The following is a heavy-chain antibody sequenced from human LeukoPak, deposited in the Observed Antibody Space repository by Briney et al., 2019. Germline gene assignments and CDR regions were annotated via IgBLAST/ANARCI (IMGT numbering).Heavy chain of an antibody. CDR1: GFTFSSDA. D-gene: IGHD3-22*01. V-gene: IGHV3-23*01. CDR3: AKSTTMIVVVITVLDY. J-gene: IGHJ4*02. Sequence: GGSLRLSCSASGFTFSSDAMSWVRQAPGKGLEWVSAISGSGGSTYYADSAKGRFTISRDNSKNTLYLQMNSLRAEDTAVYYCAKSTTMIVVVITVLDYWGQGTLVTDSS. CDR2: ISGSGGST.